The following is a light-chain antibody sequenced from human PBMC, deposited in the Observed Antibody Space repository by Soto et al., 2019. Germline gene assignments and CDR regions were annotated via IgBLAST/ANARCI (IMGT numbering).Light chain of an antibody. V-gene: IGKV3-15*01. CDR3: QQYYKLPWT. J-gene: IGKJ1*01. CDR1: HSVSSN. Sequence: EIVLTQSPATLSVSPGERATLSCRASHSVSSNLAWYQQKPGQAPRLLIYDTSTRATGIPARFSGSGSGTGFTLTISSLQSEDFAVYSCQQYYKLPWTFGQGTKLEIK. CDR2: DTS.